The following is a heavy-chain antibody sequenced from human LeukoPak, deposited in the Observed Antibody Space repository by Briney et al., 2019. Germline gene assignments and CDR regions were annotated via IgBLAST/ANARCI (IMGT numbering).Heavy chain of an antibody. CDR2: ISSSSNYK. D-gene: IGHD3-22*01. Sequence: PGGSLRLSCAASGFTFSDYYMSWIRQAPGKGLECISYISSSSNYKNYADSVQGRFTISRDNAKSSLYLQMNGLRAVDTAVYYCARHGLYDSTDYWTFQHWGQGTLVTVSS. CDR3: ARHGLYDSTDYWTFQH. CDR1: GFTFSDYY. V-gene: IGHV3-11*06. J-gene: IGHJ1*01.